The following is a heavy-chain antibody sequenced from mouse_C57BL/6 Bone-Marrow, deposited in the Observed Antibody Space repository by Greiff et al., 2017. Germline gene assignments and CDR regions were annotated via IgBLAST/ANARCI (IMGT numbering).Heavy chain of an antibody. CDR1: GYSITGDY. CDR3: ARGDVSDYFDY. CDR2: ISYSGST. Sequence: VQLQQSGPGLAKPSQTLSLTCSVTGYSITGDYWNWIRKFPGNKLEYMGYISYSGSTYYNPSLKSRISITRDTSKNQYYLQLNSVTTEDTATDYCARGDVSDYFDYWGQGTTLPGPS. V-gene: IGHV3-8*01. J-gene: IGHJ2*01.